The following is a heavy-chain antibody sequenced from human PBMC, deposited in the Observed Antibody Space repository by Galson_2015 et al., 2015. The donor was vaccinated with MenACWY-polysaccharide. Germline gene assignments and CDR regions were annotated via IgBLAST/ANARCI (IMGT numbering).Heavy chain of an antibody. V-gene: IGHV6-1*01. D-gene: IGHD6-19*01. CDR3: TRSIHISGWGRDFES. Sequence: CAISGDSVSSNSAAWNWIRQSPSRGLEGLGRTYYRARGYNDYATSVKSRISIKADTPKNQFSLQLNSVTPEDTALYYCTRSIHISGWGRDFESWGQGTLVAVSS. CDR2: TYYRARGYN. J-gene: IGHJ4*02. CDR1: GDSVSSNSAA.